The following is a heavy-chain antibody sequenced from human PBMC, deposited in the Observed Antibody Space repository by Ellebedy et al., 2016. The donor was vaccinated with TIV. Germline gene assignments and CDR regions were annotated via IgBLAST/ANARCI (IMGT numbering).Heavy chain of an antibody. CDR1: GFTFSSYW. J-gene: IGHJ6*02. CDR3: ARANQQLVGGYYYYGMDV. CDR2: IKQDGSEK. Sequence: GESLKISXAASGFTFSSYWMSWVRQAPGKGLEWVANIKQDGSEKYYVDSVKGRFTISRDNAKNSLYLQMNSLRAEDTAVYYCARANQQLVGGYYYYGMDVWGQGTTVTVSS. V-gene: IGHV3-7*01. D-gene: IGHD6-6*01.